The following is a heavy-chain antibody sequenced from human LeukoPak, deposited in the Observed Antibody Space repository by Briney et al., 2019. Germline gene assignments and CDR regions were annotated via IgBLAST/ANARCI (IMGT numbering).Heavy chain of an antibody. J-gene: IGHJ4*02. CDR3: ARDEQWLALDY. CDR2: IYHSGST. V-gene: IGHV4-30-2*01. Sequence: PSETLSLTCTVSGGSISSGGYYWSWIRQPPGKGLEWIGYIYHSGSTYYNPSLKSRVTISVDTSKNQFSLKLSSVTAADTAVYYCARDEQWLALDYWGQGTLVTVSS. D-gene: IGHD6-19*01. CDR1: GGSISSGGYY.